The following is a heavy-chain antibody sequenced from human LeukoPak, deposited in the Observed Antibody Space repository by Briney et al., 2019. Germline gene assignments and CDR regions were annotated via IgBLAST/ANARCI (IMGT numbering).Heavy chain of an antibody. CDR2: IWHDGNNK. Sequence: GGSLRLSCAASGFAFGNYALHWVRQAPGKGLEGVAVIWHDGNNKHYGDSVKGRLTISRDNSMNTVDLQLNSLRAEDTAVYYCAKEGYDFWSGCHRYYYYMDGWGKGTTVTVSS. D-gene: IGHD3-3*01. J-gene: IGHJ6*03. V-gene: IGHV3-33*06. CDR3: AKEGYDFWSGCHRYYYYMDG. CDR1: GFAFGNYA.